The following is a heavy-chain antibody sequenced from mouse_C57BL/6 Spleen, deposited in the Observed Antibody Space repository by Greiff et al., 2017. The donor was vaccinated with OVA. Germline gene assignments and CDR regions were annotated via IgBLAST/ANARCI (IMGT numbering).Heavy chain of an antibody. CDR1: GYTFTSYW. V-gene: IGHV1-52*01. D-gene: IGHD2-1*01. J-gene: IGHJ3*01. CDR3: ARSGDYGNWFAY. Sequence: VQLKQPGAELVRPGSSVKLSCKASGYTFTSYWMHWVKQRPIQGLEWIGNIDPSDSETHYNQKFKDKATLTVDKSSSTAYMQLSSLTSEDSAVYYCARSGDYGNWFAYWGQGTLVTVSA. CDR2: IDPSDSET.